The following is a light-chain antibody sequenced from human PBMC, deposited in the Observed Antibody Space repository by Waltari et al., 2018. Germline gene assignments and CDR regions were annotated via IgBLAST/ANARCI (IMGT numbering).Light chain of an antibody. V-gene: IGLV3-9*01. CDR2: RDK. Sequence: SYDLTQPLSVSVALGQTARLPCGGNNLGGKNVHWYQQKAGQAPLLVIYRDKNRPSRIPERFSGSNSENTATLTISRAQAADEADYYCQVWDSGTAVFGGGTQLTVL. CDR3: QVWDSGTAV. J-gene: IGLJ7*01. CDR1: NLGGKN.